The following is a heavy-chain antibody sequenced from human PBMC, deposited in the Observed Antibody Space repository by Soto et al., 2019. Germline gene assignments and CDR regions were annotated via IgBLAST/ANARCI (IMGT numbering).Heavy chain of an antibody. CDR3: AKGGYYDMLTGIGPFDY. CDR2: ISYDGSKT. Sequence: PGGSLRLSCAASGFTFSSYAMHWVRQAPGKGLEWVAFISYDGSKTYYADSVKGRFTISRDNSKNTVYLQMNSLRAEDTAVYYCAKGGYYDMLTGIGPFDYWGQGTLVTVSS. CDR1: GFTFSSYA. D-gene: IGHD3-9*01. J-gene: IGHJ4*02. V-gene: IGHV3-30*18.